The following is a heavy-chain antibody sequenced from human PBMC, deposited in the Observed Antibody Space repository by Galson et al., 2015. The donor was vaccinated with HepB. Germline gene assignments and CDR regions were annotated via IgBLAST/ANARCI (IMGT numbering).Heavy chain of an antibody. D-gene: IGHD3-22*01. CDR3: ARSKAYYYDSSGYYYSNDAFDI. CDR2: IIPIFGTA. Sequence: SVKVSCKASGGTFSSYAISWVRQAPGQGLEWMGGIIPIFGTANYAQKFQGRVTITADESTSTAYMELSSLRSEDTAVYYCARSKAYYYDSSGYYYSNDAFDIWGQGTMVTVSS. CDR1: GGTFSSYA. V-gene: IGHV1-69*13. J-gene: IGHJ3*02.